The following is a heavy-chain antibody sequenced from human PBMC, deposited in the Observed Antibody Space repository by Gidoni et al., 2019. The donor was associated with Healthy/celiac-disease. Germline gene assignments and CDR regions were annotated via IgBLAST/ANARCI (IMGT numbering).Heavy chain of an antibody. D-gene: IGHD5-12*01. CDR3: ARREMATTYYFDY. V-gene: IGHV4-39*01. J-gene: IGHJ4*02. Sequence: KSRVTISVDTSKNQFSLKLSSVTAADTAVYYCARREMATTYYFDYWGQGTLVTVSS.